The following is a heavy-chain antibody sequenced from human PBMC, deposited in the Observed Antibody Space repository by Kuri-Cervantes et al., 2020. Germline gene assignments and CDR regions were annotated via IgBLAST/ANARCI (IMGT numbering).Heavy chain of an antibody. J-gene: IGHJ6*02. Sequence: SETLSLTCTVPGGSISSSSYYWGWIRQPPGKGLEWIGSIYYSGSTYYNPSLKSRVTISVDTSKNQFSLKLSSVTAADTDVYYCASDYGDYGAKTQLNLYYYYYGMDVWGQGTTVTVSS. CDR2: IYYSGST. CDR3: ASDYGDYGAKTQLNLYYYYYGMDV. CDR1: GGSISSSSYY. D-gene: IGHD4-17*01. V-gene: IGHV4-39*01.